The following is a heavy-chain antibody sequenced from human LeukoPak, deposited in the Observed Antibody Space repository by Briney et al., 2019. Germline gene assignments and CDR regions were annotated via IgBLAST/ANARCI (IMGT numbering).Heavy chain of an antibody. Sequence: SETLSLTCTVSGGSISSYYWSWIRQPPRKGLEWIGYIYYSGSTNYNPSLKSRVSISVDTSKNQFSLRLRSVTAADTAVYYCARALGFGPMVRGVISPWGQGTLVTVSP. CDR2: IYYSGST. V-gene: IGHV4-59*01. CDR1: GGSISSYY. CDR3: ARALGFGPMVRGVISP. D-gene: IGHD3-10*01. J-gene: IGHJ5*02.